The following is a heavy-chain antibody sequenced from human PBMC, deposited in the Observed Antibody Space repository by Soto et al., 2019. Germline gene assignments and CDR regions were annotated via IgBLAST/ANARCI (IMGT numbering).Heavy chain of an antibody. CDR2: ISYDGSNK. CDR3: AKEWGNYESSGYFDY. CDR1: GFTFSSYG. V-gene: IGHV3-30*18. Sequence: QVQLVESGGGVVQPGRSLRLSCAASGFTFSSYGMHWVRQAPGKGLEWVAVISYDGSNKYYADSVKGRFTISRDNSKNTLYLQMNSLRAEDTAVYYCAKEWGNYESSGYFDYWGQGTLVTFSS. J-gene: IGHJ4*02. D-gene: IGHD3-22*01.